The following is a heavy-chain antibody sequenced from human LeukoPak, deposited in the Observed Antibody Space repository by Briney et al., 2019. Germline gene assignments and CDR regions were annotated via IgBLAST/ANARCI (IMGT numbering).Heavy chain of an antibody. V-gene: IGHV3-48*01. CDR1: GFTFSSYS. CDR2: ISSSSSTT. CDR3: ARDRPPDY. Sequence: GGSLRLSCAASGFTFSSYSMNWVRQAPGKGLEWVSYISSSSSTTYYADSVKGRFTISRDNAKNSVYLQMNSLRAEDTAVYYCARDRPPDYWGQGTLVTVSS. J-gene: IGHJ4*02.